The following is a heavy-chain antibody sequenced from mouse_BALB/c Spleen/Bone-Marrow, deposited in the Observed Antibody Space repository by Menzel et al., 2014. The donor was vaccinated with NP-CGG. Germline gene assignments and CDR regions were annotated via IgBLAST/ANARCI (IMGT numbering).Heavy chain of an antibody. D-gene: IGHD2-4*01. CDR3: ARSDYYDNENAMDY. CDR1: GYSTTSDYA. Sequence: EVQLQQSGPGLVKPSQSLSLTCTVTGYSTTSDYAWNWIRQFPGNKLEWMGYISYSGSTSYNPSLKSRISITRDTSKNQFFLQLNSVTTEDTATYYCARSDYYDNENAMDYWGQGTSVTVSS. V-gene: IGHV3-2*02. J-gene: IGHJ4*01. CDR2: ISYSGST.